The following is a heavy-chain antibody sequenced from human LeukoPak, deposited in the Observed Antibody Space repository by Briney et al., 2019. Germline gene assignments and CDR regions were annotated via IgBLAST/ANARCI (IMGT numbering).Heavy chain of an antibody. Sequence: ASVKVSCKASGYTFTPYSINWLRQAPGQGLEWMGWVNTNTGNPTYAQGFTGRFVFSLDTSVSTAYLQISSLKAEDTAVDYCARDAASINFDYWGQGTLVTVSS. CDR3: ARDAASINFDY. J-gene: IGHJ4*02. D-gene: IGHD2-2*02. CDR2: VNTNTGNP. CDR1: GYTFTPYS. V-gene: IGHV7-4-1*02.